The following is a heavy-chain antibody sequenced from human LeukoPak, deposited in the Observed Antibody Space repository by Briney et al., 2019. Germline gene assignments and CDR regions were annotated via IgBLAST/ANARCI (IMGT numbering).Heavy chain of an antibody. CDR2: ISSSGSTI. V-gene: IGHV3-11*01. CDR1: GFTFSDYY. J-gene: IGHJ6*02. D-gene: IGHD6-13*01. Sequence: GGSLRLSCAASGFTFSDYYMSWIRQAPGKGREWVSYISSSGSTIYYADSVKGRFTISRDNAKNSLYLQMNSLRAEDTAVYYCARDRGPAANYYYYGMDVWGQGTTVTVSS. CDR3: ARDRGPAANYYYYGMDV.